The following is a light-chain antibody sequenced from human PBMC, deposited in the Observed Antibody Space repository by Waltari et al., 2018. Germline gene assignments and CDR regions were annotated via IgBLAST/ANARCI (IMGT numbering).Light chain of an antibody. V-gene: IGLV2-11*01. CDR2: DVN. CDR3: CSYAGTYTYV. J-gene: IGLJ1*01. CDR1: SSDVGDYNS. Sequence: QSALTQPRSVSGSPGQSVTISCTGTSSDVGDYNSVSWYQHHPGKVPKLMIYDVNKWPSGVPDRFSGSKSGSTASLTISGLQVDDEADYYCCSYAGTYTYVFGTGTEVTVL.